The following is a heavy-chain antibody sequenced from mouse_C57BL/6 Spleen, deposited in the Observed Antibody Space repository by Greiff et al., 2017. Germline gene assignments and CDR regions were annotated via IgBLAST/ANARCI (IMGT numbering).Heavy chain of an antibody. D-gene: IGHD1-1*01. Sequence: QVQLQQPGAELVKPGASVKLSCKASGYTFTSYWMHWVKQRPGQGLEWIGLIHPNSGSTNYNEKFKSKATLTVDKSSSTAYMQLSSLTSEDSAVYYGAHVYGSNSEDYWGQGTTLTVSS. V-gene: IGHV1-64*01. CDR2: IHPNSGST. J-gene: IGHJ2*01. CDR3: AHVYGSNSEDY. CDR1: GYTFTSYW.